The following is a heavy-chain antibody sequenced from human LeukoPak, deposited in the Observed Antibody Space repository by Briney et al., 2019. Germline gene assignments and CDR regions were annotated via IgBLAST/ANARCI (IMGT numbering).Heavy chain of an antibody. J-gene: IGHJ4*02. CDR1: GGSISSYY. CDR3: AREAASSGWSVDY. D-gene: IGHD6-19*01. CDR2: IYYSGST. V-gene: IGHV4-59*01. Sequence: SETLSLTCTVSGGSISSYYWSWIRQPPGKGLEWIGYIYYSGSTNYNPSLKSRVTISVDTSKNQFSLKLSSVTAADTAVYYCAREAASSGWSVDYWAREPWSPSPQ.